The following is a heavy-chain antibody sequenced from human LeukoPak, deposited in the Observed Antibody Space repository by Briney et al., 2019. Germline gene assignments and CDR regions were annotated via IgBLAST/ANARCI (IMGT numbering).Heavy chain of an antibody. CDR2: IYYSGST. D-gene: IGHD6-13*01. CDR1: GGSISSYY. Sequence: SETLSLTCTVSGGSISSYYWSWIRQPPGKGLEWIGYIYYSGSTNYNPSLKSRVTISVDTSKNQFSLKLSSVTAADTAVYYCARVGQQLVLSWFDPWGQGTLVTVSP. V-gene: IGHV4-59*01. J-gene: IGHJ5*02. CDR3: ARVGQQLVLSWFDP.